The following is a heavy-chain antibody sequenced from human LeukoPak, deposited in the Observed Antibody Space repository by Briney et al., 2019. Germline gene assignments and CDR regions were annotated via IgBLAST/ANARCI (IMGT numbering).Heavy chain of an antibody. D-gene: IGHD1-14*01. CDR2: IYYSGST. J-gene: IGHJ3*02. Sequence: SETLSLTCAVYGGSFSGYYWSWIRQPPGKWLEWIGSIYYSGSTYYNPSLKSRVTISVDTSKNQFSLKLSSVTAADTAVYYCARDCPYTTAGAFDIWGQGTMVTVSS. CDR1: GGSFSGYY. V-gene: IGHV4-34*01. CDR3: ARDCPYTTAGAFDI.